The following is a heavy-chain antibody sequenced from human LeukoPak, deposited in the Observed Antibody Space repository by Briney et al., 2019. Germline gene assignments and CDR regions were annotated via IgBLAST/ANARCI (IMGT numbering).Heavy chain of an antibody. CDR2: IYYSGST. CDR3: AREGPRTVVTGGYYFDY. Sequence: SEPLSLTCTVSGGSFSSYYWSWIRQPPGKGLEWIGYIYYSGSTNYNPSLKSRVTISVDTSKNQFSLKLSSVTAADTAVYYCAREGPRTVVTGGYYFDYWGQGTLVTVSS. D-gene: IGHD4-23*01. J-gene: IGHJ4*02. CDR1: GGSFSSYY. V-gene: IGHV4-59*01.